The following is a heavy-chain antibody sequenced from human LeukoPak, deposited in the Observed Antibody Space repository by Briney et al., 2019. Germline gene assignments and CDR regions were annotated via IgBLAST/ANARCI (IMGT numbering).Heavy chain of an antibody. V-gene: IGHV3-33*01. CDR1: GFSFSNSG. D-gene: IGHD3-10*02. Sequence: GGSLRLSCEASGFSFSNSGMHWVRQAPGKGLEWVAVIWYDGSNEYYADAVKGRFTISRDNSKNMVHLQMNSLRVEDTSVYFCAREISMFVNAFDLWGQGTLVTVTS. CDR3: AREISMFVNAFDL. J-gene: IGHJ3*01. CDR2: IWYDGSNE.